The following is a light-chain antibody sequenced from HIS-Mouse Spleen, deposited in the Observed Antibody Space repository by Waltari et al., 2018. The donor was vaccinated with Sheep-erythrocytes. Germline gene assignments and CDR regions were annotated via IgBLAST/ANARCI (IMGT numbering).Light chain of an antibody. CDR3: CSYAGSSTWV. V-gene: IGLV2-23*01. CDR2: EGS. J-gene: IGLJ3*02. Sequence: PGQSVTISCTGTSSDVGGYNYVSWYQQHPGKAPKLMIYEGSKRPSGVSNRFSGSKSGNTASLTISGLQAEDEADYYCCSYAGSSTWVFGGGTKLTVL. CDR1: SSDVGGYNY.